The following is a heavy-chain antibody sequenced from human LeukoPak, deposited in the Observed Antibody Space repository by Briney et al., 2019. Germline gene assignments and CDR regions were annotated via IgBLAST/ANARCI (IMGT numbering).Heavy chain of an antibody. CDR2: ISSNGGST. D-gene: IGHD5-24*01. V-gene: IGHV3-64D*06. CDR3: VKDPVEMATIEGDY. Sequence: GGSLRVSCSASGXTFSNYAMHWVRQAPGKGLEYVSAISSNGGSTYYADSVKGRFTISRDNSKNTLYLQMSSLRAEDTAVYYCVKDPVEMATIEGDYWGQGTLVTVSS. CDR1: GXTFSNYA. J-gene: IGHJ4*02.